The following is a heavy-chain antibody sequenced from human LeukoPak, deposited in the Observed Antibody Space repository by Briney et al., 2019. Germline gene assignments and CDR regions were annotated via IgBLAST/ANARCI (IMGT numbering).Heavy chain of an antibody. D-gene: IGHD2-21*02. V-gene: IGHV4-34*01. CDR3: AGRGDYYFDY. CDR1: GGSFSGYY. Sequence: SETLSLTCAVYGGSFSGYYWSWIRQPPGKGLEWTGEINHSGSTNYNPSLKSRVTISVDTSKNQFSLKLSSVTAADTAVYYCAGRGDYYFDYWGQGTLVTVSS. CDR2: INHSGST. J-gene: IGHJ4*02.